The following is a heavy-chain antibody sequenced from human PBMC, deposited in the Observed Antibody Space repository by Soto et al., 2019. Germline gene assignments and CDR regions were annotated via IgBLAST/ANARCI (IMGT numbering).Heavy chain of an antibody. CDR2: INHSGST. V-gene: IGHV4-34*01. CDR3: ARGRDSPAPRPNMDV. J-gene: IGHJ6*02. D-gene: IGHD1-1*01. Sequence: SETLSLTCAVYGGSFSGYYWNWIRQPPGKGLEWIGEINHSGSTNYNPSLKSRVTISVDTSKNQFSLKLSSVTAADTAVYYCARGRDSPAPRPNMDVWGQGTTVTVSS. CDR1: GGSFSGYY.